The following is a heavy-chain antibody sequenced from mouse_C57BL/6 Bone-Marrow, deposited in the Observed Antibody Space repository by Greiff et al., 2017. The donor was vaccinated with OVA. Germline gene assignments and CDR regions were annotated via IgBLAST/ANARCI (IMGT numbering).Heavy chain of an antibody. D-gene: IGHD2-3*01. J-gene: IGHJ3*01. Sequence: EVKLVESGGGLVKPGGSLKLSCAASGFTFSSYAMSWVRQTPEKRLEWVATISDGGSYTYYPDHVIGRFTISSDNAKTTLFLHMRHLQSEDTATFDCARDGGDGYYGTDDGGQGNLVTVSA. CDR2: ISDGGSYT. CDR1: GFTFSSYA. V-gene: IGHV5-4*01. CDR3: ARDGGDGYYGTDD.